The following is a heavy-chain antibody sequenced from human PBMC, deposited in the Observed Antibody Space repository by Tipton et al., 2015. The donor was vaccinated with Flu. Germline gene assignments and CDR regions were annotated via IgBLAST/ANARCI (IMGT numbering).Heavy chain of an antibody. D-gene: IGHD2-21*01. CDR2: IYSSGST. CDR1: GGSINSYY. J-gene: IGHJ4*02. V-gene: IGHV4-59*07. CDR3: ARGGRGISWRPLDY. Sequence: TLSLTCTVSGGSINSYYWSWIRQPPGKGLEWIGYIYSSGSTNYNPSLKSRVTISLDTSKNQFSLKLSSVTAADTAVYYCARGGRGISWRPLDYWGQGTLVTVSS.